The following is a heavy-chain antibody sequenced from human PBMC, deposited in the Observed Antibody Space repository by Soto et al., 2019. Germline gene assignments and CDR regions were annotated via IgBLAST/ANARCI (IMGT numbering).Heavy chain of an antibody. Sequence: GGSLRLSCAASGFTFSSYAMHWVRQAPGKGLEWVAVISYDGSNKYYADSVKGRFTISRDNSKNTLYLQMNSLRAEDTAVYYCARVSVWSGYYSPPIYGMDVWGQGTTVTVSS. V-gene: IGHV3-30-3*01. J-gene: IGHJ6*02. CDR3: ARVSVWSGYYSPPIYGMDV. CDR2: ISYDGSNK. CDR1: GFTFSSYA. D-gene: IGHD3-3*01.